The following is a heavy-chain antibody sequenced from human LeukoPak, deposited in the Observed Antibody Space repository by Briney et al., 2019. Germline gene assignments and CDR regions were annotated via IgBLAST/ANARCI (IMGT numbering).Heavy chain of an antibody. D-gene: IGHD6-13*01. V-gene: IGHV3-23*01. Sequence: GGSLRLSCAASGFTFSSYAMSWVRQAPGKGLEWVSAISGSGGSTYYADSVKGRFTISRDNSKNTLYLHMNSLRDEDTAVYYCARAISTDYGMDVWGQGTTVTVSS. J-gene: IGHJ6*02. CDR3: ARAISTDYGMDV. CDR1: GFTFSSYA. CDR2: ISGSGGST.